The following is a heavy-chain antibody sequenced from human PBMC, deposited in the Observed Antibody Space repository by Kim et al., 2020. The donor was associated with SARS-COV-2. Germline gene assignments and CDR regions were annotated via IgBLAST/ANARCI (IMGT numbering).Heavy chain of an antibody. CDR2: IHSRGTT. V-gene: IGHV3-53*01. D-gene: IGHD2-15*01. J-gene: IGHJ4*03. CDR1: GFPVSDKY. CDR3: ARDATSCSGGACYLDF. Sequence: GGSLRLSCAVSGFPVSDKYMNWVRQTPGKGLEWVSVIHSRGTTFYADSVKGRFTISRDFSNNTVYLQMNSLRVEDTAIYFCARDATSCSGGACYLDFWG.